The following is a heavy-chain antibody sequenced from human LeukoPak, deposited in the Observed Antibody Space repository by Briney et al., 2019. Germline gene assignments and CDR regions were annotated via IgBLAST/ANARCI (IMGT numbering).Heavy chain of an antibody. D-gene: IGHD5-18*01. CDR2: ISSNGGST. CDR3: VKDRGGYSYGFDY. J-gene: IGHJ4*02. Sequence: TGGSLRLSCSASGFTSSSYAMHWVRQAPGKGLEYVSAISSNGGSTYYADSVKGRFTISRDNSKNTLYLQMSSLRAEDTAVYYCVKDRGGYSYGFDYWGQGTLVTVSS. CDR1: GFTSSSYA. V-gene: IGHV3-64D*06.